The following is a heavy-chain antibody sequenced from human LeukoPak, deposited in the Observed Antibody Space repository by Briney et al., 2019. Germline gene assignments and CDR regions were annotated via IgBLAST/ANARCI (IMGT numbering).Heavy chain of an antibody. V-gene: IGHV1-18*01. CDR1: GYFFASYG. CDR3: ARQAACSSIRCPIDY. CDR2: ISGYNGNT. Sequence: GASVKVSCKASGYFFASYGISWVRQAPGQGLQWMGWISGYNGNTNYAQKFQGRGTVTTETSTSTVYMELRGLRSDNTAVYYCARQAACSSIRCPIDYWGQGTLVTVSS. J-gene: IGHJ4*02. D-gene: IGHD2-2*01.